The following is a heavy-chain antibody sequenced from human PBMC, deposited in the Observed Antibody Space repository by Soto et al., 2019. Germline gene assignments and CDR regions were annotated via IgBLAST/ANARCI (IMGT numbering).Heavy chain of an antibody. Sequence: EVQLLESGGGLVQPGGSLRLSCAASGFTFSSYAMSWVRQAPGKGLEWVSAISGSGGSTYYADSVKGRFTISRDNSXNXXYLQMNRLRAEDTAVYYCAKDADRSGWSASFGTYYYYGMDVWGQGTTVTVSS. CDR1: GFTFSSYA. J-gene: IGHJ6*02. D-gene: IGHD6-19*01. CDR3: AKDADRSGWSASFGTYYYYGMDV. V-gene: IGHV3-23*01. CDR2: ISGSGGST.